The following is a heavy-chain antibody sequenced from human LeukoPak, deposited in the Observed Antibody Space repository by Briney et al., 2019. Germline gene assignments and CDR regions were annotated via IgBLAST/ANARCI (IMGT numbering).Heavy chain of an antibody. J-gene: IGHJ3*01. Sequence: SETLSLTCTVSGGSISSYYWSWIRQPAGKGLELIGRIYASGSTNYNPSLKSRVTMSVDTSGNQFSLKLSSVTAADTAVYYCARSRCYNCAFDFWGQGTMVTVSS. V-gene: IGHV4-4*07. D-gene: IGHD2-2*02. CDR2: IYASGST. CDR3: ARSRCYNCAFDF. CDR1: GGSISSYY.